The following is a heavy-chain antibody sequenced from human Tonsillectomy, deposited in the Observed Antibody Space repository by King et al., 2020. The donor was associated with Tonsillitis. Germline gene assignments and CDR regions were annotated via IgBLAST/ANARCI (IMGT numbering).Heavy chain of an antibody. CDR3: AHRQTSSGSYYDPGYFDY. Sequence: TLKESGPTLVKPTQTLTLTCTFSGFSLTTSGEGVGWIRQPPGKALEWLALIYWTDDKRYSPSLKSRLTITKDTSTHQVVLTMTNMDPVDTATYYCAHRQTSSGSYYDPGYFDYWGQGTLVTVSS. V-gene: IGHV2-5*01. CDR2: IYWTDDK. J-gene: IGHJ4*02. D-gene: IGHD1-26*01. CDR1: GFSLTTSGEG.